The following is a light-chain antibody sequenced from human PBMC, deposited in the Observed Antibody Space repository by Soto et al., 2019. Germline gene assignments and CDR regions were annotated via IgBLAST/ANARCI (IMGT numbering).Light chain of an antibody. CDR1: QAISTY. CDR2: TAS. Sequence: DSQMTQSPSSLSASVGDRVTITCRTSQAISTYLNWYQQKPGKAPKLLIFTASTLQSGVPSRFSGSGSGTDFTLTISSLQPEDFATYYCQDGYSTPLTFGGGTKVESK. V-gene: IGKV1-39*01. CDR3: QDGYSTPLT. J-gene: IGKJ4*01.